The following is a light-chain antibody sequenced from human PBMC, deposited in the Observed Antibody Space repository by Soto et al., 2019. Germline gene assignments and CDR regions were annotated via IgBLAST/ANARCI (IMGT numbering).Light chain of an antibody. CDR1: QSVSSN. CDR2: GAS. V-gene: IGKV3-15*01. Sequence: EIVMTQSPATLSVSPGERATLSCRASQSVSSNLAWYQQKPGQAPRLLIYGASTRATGIPARFSGSGSGTEFTLTISSLQSEDFAVYYCQKYNNWPQNTFGQGTKVDIX. J-gene: IGKJ2*01. CDR3: QKYNNWPQNT.